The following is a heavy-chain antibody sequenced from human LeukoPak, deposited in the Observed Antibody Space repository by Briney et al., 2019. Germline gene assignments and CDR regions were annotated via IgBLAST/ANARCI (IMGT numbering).Heavy chain of an antibody. CDR1: GFPLSTSGVG. D-gene: IGHD1-7*01. CDR2: IYWDNDK. CDR3: AHRGGNFQLDY. V-gene: IGHV2-5*02. Sequence: ESGPTLVDPTQTLTLTCTFSGFPLSTSGVGVGWIRQPPGKALEWLALIYWDNDKRYSPSLKSRLTITKDTSKNQVVLTMTNMDPVDTATYYCAHRGGNFQLDYWGQGTLVTVSS. J-gene: IGHJ4*02.